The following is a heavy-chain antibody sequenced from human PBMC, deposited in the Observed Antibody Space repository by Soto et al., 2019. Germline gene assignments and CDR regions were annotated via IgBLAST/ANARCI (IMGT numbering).Heavy chain of an antibody. CDR1: GFTFSSYA. V-gene: IGHV3-23*01. CDR3: AKGEGYYYDSSGYAFDI. CDR2: ISGSGGST. Sequence: GGSLRLSCAASGFTFSSYAMSWVRQAPGKGLEWVSAISGSGGSTYYADSVKGRFTISRDNSKNTLYLQMNSLRAEDTAVYYCAKGEGYYYDSSGYAFDIWGQGTMVTVSS. J-gene: IGHJ3*02. D-gene: IGHD3-22*01.